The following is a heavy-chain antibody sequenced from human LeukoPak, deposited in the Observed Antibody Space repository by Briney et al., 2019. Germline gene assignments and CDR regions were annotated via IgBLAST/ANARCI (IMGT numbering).Heavy chain of an antibody. J-gene: IGHJ3*02. CDR3: AREAVTSDAFDI. Sequence: ASVKVSCKASGYTFTGYYMHWVRQAPGQGLEWMGWINPNSGGTNDAQKFQGRVTMTRDTSISTAYMELSRLRSDDTAVYYCAREAVTSDAFDIWGQGTMVTVSS. V-gene: IGHV1-2*02. CDR2: INPNSGGT. D-gene: IGHD4-17*01. CDR1: GYTFTGYY.